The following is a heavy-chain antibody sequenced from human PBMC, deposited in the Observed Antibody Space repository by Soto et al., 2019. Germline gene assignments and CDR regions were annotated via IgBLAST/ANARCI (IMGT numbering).Heavy chain of an antibody. CDR1: GGSVSSGSYY. J-gene: IGHJ4*02. V-gene: IGHV4-61*01. Sequence: QVQLQESGPGLVKPSETLSLTCTVSGGSVSSGSYYWSWIRQPPGTGLEWIGYIYYSGSTNYNPSLQSRVTISVDTSKNQFSLKLSSVTAADTAVYYCARVDRYYDSSGLRGSFFDYWGQGTLVTVSS. D-gene: IGHD3-22*01. CDR3: ARVDRYYDSSGLRGSFFDY. CDR2: IYYSGST.